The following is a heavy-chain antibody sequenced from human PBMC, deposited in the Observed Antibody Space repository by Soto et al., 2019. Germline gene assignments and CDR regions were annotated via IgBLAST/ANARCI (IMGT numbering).Heavy chain of an antibody. J-gene: IGHJ6*02. CDR3: ARVTSSSYYYYGMDV. V-gene: IGHV1-3*01. D-gene: IGHD6-6*01. Sequence: ASVKVSCKASGYTFTSYAMHWVRQAPGQRLEWMGWINAGSGNTKYSQKFQGRVTITRDTSASTAYMELSSLRSEDTAVYYCARVTSSSYYYYGMDVWGQGTTVTVSS. CDR1: GYTFTSYA. CDR2: INAGSGNT.